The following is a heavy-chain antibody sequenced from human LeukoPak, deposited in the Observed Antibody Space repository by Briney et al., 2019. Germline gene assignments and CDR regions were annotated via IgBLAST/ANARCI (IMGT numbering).Heavy chain of an antibody. CDR2: IYHSGST. Sequence: SETLSLTCAVSGYSISSGYYWGWIRQPPGKRLEWIGSIYHSGSTYYNPSLKSRVTISVDTSKNQFSLKLSSVTAADTAVYYCARDIVVWHYMDVWGKGTTVTVSS. V-gene: IGHV4-38-2*02. J-gene: IGHJ6*03. D-gene: IGHD2-2*01. CDR1: GYSISSGYY. CDR3: ARDIVVWHYMDV.